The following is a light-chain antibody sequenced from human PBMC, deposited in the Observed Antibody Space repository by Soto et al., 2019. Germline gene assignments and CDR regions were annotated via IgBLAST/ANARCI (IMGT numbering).Light chain of an antibody. CDR1: QSLVYSDDHTY. CDR2: KVS. CDR3: MQGSNWPYT. Sequence: DVVMTQSPLSLPVTLGPPASISCRSSQSLVYSDDHTYLNWFQQRPGHSPRRLIYKVSNRDSGVPDRFSGSGSGTDFTLKISRVEAEDVGVYYCMQGSNWPYTFGQGTKLEIK. J-gene: IGKJ2*01. V-gene: IGKV2-30*01.